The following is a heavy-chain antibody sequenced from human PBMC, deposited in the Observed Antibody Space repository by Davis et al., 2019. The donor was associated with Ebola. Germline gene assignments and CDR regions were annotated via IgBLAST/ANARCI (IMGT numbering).Heavy chain of an antibody. J-gene: IGHJ4*02. V-gene: IGHV3-11*01. CDR2: ISSSGSTI. Sequence: GESLKISCAASGFTFRDYYMSWIRQAPGEGLEWVSYISSSGSTIYYADSVKGRFTISRDNAKNSLYLQMNSLRAEDTAVYYCARISGTYVYFDYWGQGTLVTVSS. CDR1: GFTFRDYY. D-gene: IGHD1-26*01. CDR3: ARISGTYVYFDY.